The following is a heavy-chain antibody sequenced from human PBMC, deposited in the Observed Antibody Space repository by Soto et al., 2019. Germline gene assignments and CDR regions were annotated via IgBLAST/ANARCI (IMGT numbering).Heavy chain of an antibody. J-gene: IGHJ4*02. CDR2: ISGSGGNT. V-gene: IGHV3-23*01. D-gene: IGHD2-21*01. CDR1: GFTFSTYA. CDR3: AGAPSDFLIAFPVFDY. Sequence: EVQLLESGGGLVQPGGSLRLSCAASGFTFSTYAMSWVRQAPGKGPEWVSAISGSGGNTYYADSVKGRFTVSRDNSKNALYPQMNSLSAVDTAVYHCAGAPSDFLIAFPVFDYWGQGSLVTASS.